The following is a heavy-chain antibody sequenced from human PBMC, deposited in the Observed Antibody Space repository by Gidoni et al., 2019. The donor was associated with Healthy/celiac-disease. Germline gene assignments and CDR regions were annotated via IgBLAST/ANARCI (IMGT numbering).Heavy chain of an antibody. D-gene: IGHD3-10*01. CDR3: ARTRYHYGSGSPGDY. CDR2: IIPIFCKA. J-gene: IGHJ4*02. V-gene: IGHV1-69*01. CDR1: GGTFSSYA. Sequence: QVQLVQSGADVKKPGSSLKVSCKASGGTFSSYAISWVRQAPGQGLEWLGGIIPIFCKANYAQKFQGRVTITADESTSTAYMELSSLRSEDTAVYYCARTRYHYGSGSPGDYWGQGTLVTVSS.